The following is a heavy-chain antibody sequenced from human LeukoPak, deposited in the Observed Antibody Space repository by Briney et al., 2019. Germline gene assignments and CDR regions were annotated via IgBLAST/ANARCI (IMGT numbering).Heavy chain of an antibody. Sequence: SETLSLTCTVSGDSVTTYYWGWIRQPPGKGLEWIGYIHYSGRTNSNPSLESQVTISVDMSKNQFSLKMSSVTAADTAMYYCARYFCPGDNCLHFDYWGQGTLVTVSS. CDR2: IHYSGRT. CDR1: GDSVTTYY. CDR3: ARYFCPGDNCLHFDY. D-gene: IGHD3/OR15-3a*01. V-gene: IGHV4-59*02. J-gene: IGHJ4*02.